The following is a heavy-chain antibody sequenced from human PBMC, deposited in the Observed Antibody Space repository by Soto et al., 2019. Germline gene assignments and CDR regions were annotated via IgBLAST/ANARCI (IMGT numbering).Heavy chain of an antibody. CDR2: ITASGDTT. J-gene: IGHJ4*02. V-gene: IGHV3-23*01. Sequence: GGSLRLSCTASGFTFNTYTMSWVRQAPGKGLEWVSTITASGDTTHYADSVKGRFTISRDSAKNTLFLQMNSLRAEDTAVYHCAKNFYATSSRIAEYWGQGTLVTVSS. CDR3: AKNFYATSSRIAEY. D-gene: IGHD2-2*01. CDR1: GFTFNTYT.